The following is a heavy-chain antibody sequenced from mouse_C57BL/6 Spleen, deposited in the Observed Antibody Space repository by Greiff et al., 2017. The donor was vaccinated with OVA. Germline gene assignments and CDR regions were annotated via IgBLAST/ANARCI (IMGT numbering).Heavy chain of an antibody. CDR1: GFSLTSYG. V-gene: IGHV2-6-1*01. J-gene: IGHJ3*01. D-gene: IGHD2-2*01. Sequence: QVQLKQSGPGLVAPSQSLSITCTVSGFSLTSYGVHWVRQPPGKGLEWLVVIWSDGSTTYNSALKSRLSSSKDNSKSQVFLKMNSLQTDDTAMYYCARQGDGYDTFAYWGQGTLVTVSA. CDR3: ARQGDGYDTFAY. CDR2: IWSDGST.